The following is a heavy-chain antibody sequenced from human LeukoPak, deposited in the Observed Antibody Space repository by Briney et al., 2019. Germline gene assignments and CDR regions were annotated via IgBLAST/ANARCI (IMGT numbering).Heavy chain of an antibody. D-gene: IGHD6-19*01. J-gene: IGHJ4*02. CDR3: ARVVRYSSGWYSDAGRTGLDY. Sequence: PGGSLRLSCAASGFTFSSYWMSWVRQAPGKGLEWVANIKQDGSEKYYVDSVKGRLTISRDNAKNSLYLQMNSLRAEDTAVYYCARVVRYSSGWYSDAGRTGLDYWGQGTLVTVSS. V-gene: IGHV3-7*01. CDR1: GFTFSSYW. CDR2: IKQDGSEK.